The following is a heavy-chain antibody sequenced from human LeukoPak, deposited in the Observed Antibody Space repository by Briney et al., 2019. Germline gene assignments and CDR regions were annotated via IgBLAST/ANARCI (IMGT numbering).Heavy chain of an antibody. V-gene: IGHV1-2*02. CDR3: ARHIVVVTPTLNDAFDI. CDR2: ISPNSGGT. CDR1: GYTFTGYY. D-gene: IGHD2-21*02. Sequence: GASVKVSCKASGYTFTGYYMHWVRQAPGQGLEWMGWISPNSGGTNYAQKFQGRVTMTRETSISTAYMEVSRLRSDDTAVYYCARHIVVVTPTLNDAFDIWGQGTMVTVSS. J-gene: IGHJ3*02.